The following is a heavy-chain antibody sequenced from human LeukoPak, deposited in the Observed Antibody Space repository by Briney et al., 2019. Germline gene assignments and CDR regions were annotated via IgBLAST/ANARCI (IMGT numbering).Heavy chain of an antibody. V-gene: IGHV4-61*01. CDR1: GGSVSSGSYY. CDR3: ARGRYDSSGYYTTVDY. Sequence: KPSETLSLTCTVSGGSVSSGSYYWSWIRQPPGKGLEWIGYIYYSGSTNYNPSLKSRVTISVDTSKNQFSLKLSSVTAADTAVYYCARGRYDSSGYYTTVDYWGQGTLVTVSS. J-gene: IGHJ4*02. D-gene: IGHD3-22*01. CDR2: IYYSGST.